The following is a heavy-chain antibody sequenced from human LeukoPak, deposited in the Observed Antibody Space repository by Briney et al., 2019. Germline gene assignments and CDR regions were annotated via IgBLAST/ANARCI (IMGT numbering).Heavy chain of an antibody. D-gene: IGHD6-6*01. V-gene: IGHV3-48*02. CDR2: ISRTSHTI. J-gene: IGHJ4*02. Sequence: GGSLRLSCAASGFTFSSYSMNWVRQAPGKGLEWVSYISRTSHTIYYADSVKGRFTISRDNAKNSLYLQMNSLRDEDTAVYYCARCSGVFGSSGYWGQGTLVTVSS. CDR3: ARCSGVFGSSGY. CDR1: GFTFSSYS.